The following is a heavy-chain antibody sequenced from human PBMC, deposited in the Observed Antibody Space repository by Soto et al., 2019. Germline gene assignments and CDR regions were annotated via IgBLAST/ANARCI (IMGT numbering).Heavy chain of an antibody. V-gene: IGHV3-30-3*01. D-gene: IGHD6-19*01. CDR2: ISYDGSNK. CDR1: GFTFSTYA. J-gene: IGHJ4*02. CDR3: ARGVGVPVGARRDFEY. Sequence: QVQLVESGGGVVQPGRSLRLSCAASGFTFSTYAMHWVRQPPGKGLAWVAVISYDGSNKYYVDSVKGRFTISRDNSKNTLFMQMNSLRSEDTSVYYCARGVGVPVGARRDFEYWGRGTLVTVSS.